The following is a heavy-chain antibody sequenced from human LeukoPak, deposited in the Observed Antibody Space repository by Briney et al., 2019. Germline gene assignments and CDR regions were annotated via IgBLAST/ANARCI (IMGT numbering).Heavy chain of an antibody. CDR3: AKGLFSAFDKYLDS. CDR2: ISATSSDI. V-gene: IGHV3-21*04. J-gene: IGHJ4*02. D-gene: IGHD5-12*01. Sequence: GGSLRLSCAASGFDSESYTMTWVRQAPGKGLEWVSLISATSSDINYAESVRGRFTITRDNAKNSLFLQMDSLRVEDTAIYYCAKGLFSAFDKYLDSWGQGTLVTVSS. CDR1: GFDSESYT.